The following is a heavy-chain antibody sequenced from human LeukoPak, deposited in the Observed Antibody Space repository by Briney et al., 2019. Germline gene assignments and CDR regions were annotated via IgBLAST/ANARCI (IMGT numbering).Heavy chain of an antibody. CDR1: GFTFSSYW. Sequence: GGSLSLSCAASGFTFSSYWMSWARLAPGGWREWGGFIRSKDYGGRTEYDASVKRRFTISRDDSKRIAYLQTNSLKTEDTAVYYCTRVGRDSSSWVGDYFDYWGEGTLVTVSS. J-gene: IGHJ4*02. CDR3: TRVGRDSSSWVGDYFDY. CDR2: IRSKDYGGRT. V-gene: IGHV3-49*04. D-gene: IGHD6-13*01.